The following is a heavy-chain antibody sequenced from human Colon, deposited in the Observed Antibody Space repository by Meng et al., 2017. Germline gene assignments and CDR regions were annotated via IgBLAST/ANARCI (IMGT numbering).Heavy chain of an antibody. CDR2: TYYRSEWQN. CDR1: GYSVSSNRAL. J-gene: IGHJ4*02. CDR3: TTWYGEY. Sequence: QVQLQQSGPGLVKPSQTLSLTCAISGYSVSSNRALWHWVRQSPSRGLEWLGQTYYRSEWQNHYGVSVKSRITINADTSRNHFSLHLNSVTPEDTAVYYCTTWYGEYWGQGTLVTVSS. V-gene: IGHV6-1*01. D-gene: IGHD3-10*01.